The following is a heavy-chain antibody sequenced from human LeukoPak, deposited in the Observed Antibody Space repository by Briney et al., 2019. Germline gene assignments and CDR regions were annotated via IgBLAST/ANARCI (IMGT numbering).Heavy chain of an antibody. J-gene: IGHJ1*01. CDR1: GGSISSSSYY. D-gene: IGHD3-22*01. V-gene: IGHV4-39*01. Sequence: ASETLSLTCTVSGGSISSSSYYWGWIRQPPGKGLEWIGSIYYSGSTYYNPSLKSRVTISVDTSKNRFSLKLSSVTAADTAVYYCARHYDSSGYYYYAEYFQHWGQGTLVTVSS. CDR3: ARHYDSSGYYYYAEYFQH. CDR2: IYYSGST.